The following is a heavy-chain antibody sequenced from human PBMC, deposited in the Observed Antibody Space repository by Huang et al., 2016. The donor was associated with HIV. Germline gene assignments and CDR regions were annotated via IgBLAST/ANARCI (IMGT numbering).Heavy chain of an antibody. J-gene: IGHJ5*02. CDR1: GESLGTYY. D-gene: IGHD3-10*01. CDR3: ARRFRVAATRKWFDP. CDR2: VNDGRDI. V-gene: IGHV4-34*01. Sequence: QVQLQQWGAGLLKPSETLALTCAVYGESLGTYYWAWIRRPPGTGLQWIGEVNDGRDINYNPARESRVTSSVDTSRNQVSLTLTSMTAADTATYYCARRFRVAATRKWFDPWGQGTLVIVSS.